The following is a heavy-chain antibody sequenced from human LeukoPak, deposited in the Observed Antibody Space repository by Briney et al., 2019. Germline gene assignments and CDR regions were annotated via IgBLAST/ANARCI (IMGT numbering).Heavy chain of an antibody. Sequence: ASVKVSCKASGGTFSSYAISWVRQAPGQGLEWMGGIIPVFGTSNYAQKFQGRVTITADESTRTAYMELSSLRSEDTAVYYCARVTGGRYCSTTSCYMRGWFDPWGQGTLVTVSS. D-gene: IGHD2-2*02. V-gene: IGHV1-69*13. CDR2: IIPVFGTS. CDR3: ARVTGGRYCSTTSCYMRGWFDP. CDR1: GGTFSSYA. J-gene: IGHJ5*02.